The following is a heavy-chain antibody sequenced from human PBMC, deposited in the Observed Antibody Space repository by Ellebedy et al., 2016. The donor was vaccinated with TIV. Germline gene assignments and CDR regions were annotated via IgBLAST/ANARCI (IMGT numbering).Heavy chain of an antibody. CDR2: INGDGSST. CDR1: GFTFSNYW. D-gene: IGHD3-16*01. J-gene: IGHJ4*02. CDR3: AGAFDD. Sequence: PGGSLRLSCAASGFTFSNYWMHWVRQAPGKGLVWVSHINGDGSSTNYPDSVKGRFTISRDNAKNTLYLQMNTLRSEDTAVYYCAGAFDDWGQGTLVTVSS. V-gene: IGHV3-74*01.